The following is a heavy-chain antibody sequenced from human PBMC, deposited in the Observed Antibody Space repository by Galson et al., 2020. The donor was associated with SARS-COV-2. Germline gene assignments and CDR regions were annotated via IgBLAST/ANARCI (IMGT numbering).Heavy chain of an antibody. D-gene: IGHD5-18*01. Sequence: GGSLRLSCAASGFTFSSYAMHWVRQAPGKGLEWVAVISYDGNNKYYADSVKGRFTISRDNSKNTLYLQMNSLRAEDTAVYYCARDYGYSYGFFYYYGMDVWGQGTTVTVSS. CDR2: ISYDGNNK. V-gene: IGHV3-30*04. CDR3: ARDYGYSYGFFYYYGMDV. CDR1: GFTFSSYA. J-gene: IGHJ6*02.